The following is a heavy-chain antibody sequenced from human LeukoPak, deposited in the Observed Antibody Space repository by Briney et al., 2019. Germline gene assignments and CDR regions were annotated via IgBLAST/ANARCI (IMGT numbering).Heavy chain of an antibody. CDR1: GGSISSSSYY. CDR3: ALLWGSSWTYYGMDV. V-gene: IGHV4-61*05. D-gene: IGHD6-13*01. Sequence: KPSETLSLTCTVSGGSISSSSYYWGWIRQPPGKGLEWIGYIYYSGSTNYNPSLKSRVTISVDTSKNQFSLKLSSVTAADTAVYYCALLWGSSWTYYGMDVWGQGTAVTVSS. J-gene: IGHJ6*02. CDR2: IYYSGST.